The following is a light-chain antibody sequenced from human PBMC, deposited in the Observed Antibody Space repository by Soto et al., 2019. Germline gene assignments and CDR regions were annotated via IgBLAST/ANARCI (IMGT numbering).Light chain of an antibody. CDR2: TND. V-gene: IGLV1-44*01. Sequence: QSVLTQSPSASGTPGQRVAISCSGVDSNTGGNAVNWYHHRPGTAPKLLIYTNDQRPSGVPDRFSGSKSGTSASLVISGLQSEDEADYYCASWDDSLNGWVFGGGTKLTVL. CDR1: DSNTGGNA. J-gene: IGLJ3*02. CDR3: ASWDDSLNGWV.